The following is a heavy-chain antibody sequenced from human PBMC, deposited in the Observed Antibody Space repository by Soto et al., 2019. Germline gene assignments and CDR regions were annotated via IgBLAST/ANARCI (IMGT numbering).Heavy chain of an antibody. Sequence: QLLLQESGPGLVKPSETLSLTCTVSGGSILDSTYYWAWIRQSPGKGLEWIGTIFYSGGTFYTPSLKSRVPMSVDTSNNQFSLKLSSVTAADTAVYYCARQASGYSYGWFDPWGQGTLVTVSS. J-gene: IGHJ5*02. CDR2: IFYSGGT. V-gene: IGHV4-39*01. CDR1: GGSILDSTYY. CDR3: ARQASGYSYGWFDP. D-gene: IGHD3-22*01.